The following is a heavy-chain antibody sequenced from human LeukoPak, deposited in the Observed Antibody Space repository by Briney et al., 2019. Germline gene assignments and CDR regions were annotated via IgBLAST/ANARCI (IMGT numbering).Heavy chain of an antibody. CDR1: EYSFTSYW. CDR2: IYPGDSDT. CDR3: ASGGGSIAVAGTWFDY. V-gene: IGHV5-51*01. J-gene: IGHJ4*02. D-gene: IGHD6-19*01. Sequence: GESLKISCKGSEYSFTSYWIGWVRQMPGKGLEWMGIIYPGDSDTRYSPSFQGQVTISADKSISTAYLQWSSLKASDTAMYYCASGGGSIAVAGTWFDYWGQGTLVTVSS.